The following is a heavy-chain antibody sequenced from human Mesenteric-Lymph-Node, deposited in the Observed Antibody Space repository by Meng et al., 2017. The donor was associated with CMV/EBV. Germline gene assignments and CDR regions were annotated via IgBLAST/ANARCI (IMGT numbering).Heavy chain of an antibody. CDR2: MYYTGQA. CDR3: ARWSVHSIPFDH. J-gene: IGHJ5*02. V-gene: IGHV4-39*07. D-gene: IGHD2/OR15-2a*01. Sequence: SETLSLTCSVSGGSITSRDHYWGWIRQPPGKGLEWIASMYYTGQAYYNPALKSRVTMSVDTSKNKFSLKLSSVTAADTAVYYCARWSVHSIPFDHWGQGILVTVSS. CDR1: GGSITSRDHY.